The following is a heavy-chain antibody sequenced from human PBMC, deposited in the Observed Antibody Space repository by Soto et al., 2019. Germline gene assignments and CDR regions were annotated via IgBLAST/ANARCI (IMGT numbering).Heavy chain of an antibody. CDR2: IYPGDSDT. CDR1: GYSLTSYW. J-gene: IGHJ4*02. D-gene: IGHD3-3*01. V-gene: IGHV5-51*01. Sequence: LKISCKGSGYSLTSYWIGWVRQMPGKGLEWMGIIYPGDSDTRYSPSFQGQVTISADKSISTAYLQWSSLKASDTAMYYCATLGPYDFWSGYYNDEGYFDYWGQGTLVTVSS. CDR3: ATLGPYDFWSGYYNDEGYFDY.